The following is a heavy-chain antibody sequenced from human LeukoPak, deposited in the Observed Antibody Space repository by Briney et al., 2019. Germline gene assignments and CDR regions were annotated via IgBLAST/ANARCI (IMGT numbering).Heavy chain of an antibody. Sequence: SETLSLTCAVSGGSIGSGGYSWSWIRQPPGKGLEWIGYIYHSGSTYYNPSLKSRVTISVDGSKNQFSLKLSSVTAADTAVYYCARGYDRAAFDIWGQGTMVTVSS. J-gene: IGHJ3*02. V-gene: IGHV4-30-2*01. D-gene: IGHD5-12*01. CDR2: IYHSGST. CDR3: ARGYDRAAFDI. CDR1: GGSIGSGGYS.